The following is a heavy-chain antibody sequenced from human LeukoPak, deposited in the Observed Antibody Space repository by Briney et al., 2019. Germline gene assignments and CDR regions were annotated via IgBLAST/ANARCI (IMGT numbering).Heavy chain of an antibody. J-gene: IGHJ4*02. CDR2: ISGSGGST. CDR1: GFTFSSYA. D-gene: IGHD3-3*01. CDR3: AKVYDFWSGYDY. Sequence: PGGSLRLSCAASGFTFSSYAMSWVRPAPGGGLEWVSAISGSGGSTYYADSVKGRLTISRDNSKNTLYLQMNSLRAEDTAVYYCAKVYDFWSGYDYWGQGTLVTVSS. V-gene: IGHV3-23*01.